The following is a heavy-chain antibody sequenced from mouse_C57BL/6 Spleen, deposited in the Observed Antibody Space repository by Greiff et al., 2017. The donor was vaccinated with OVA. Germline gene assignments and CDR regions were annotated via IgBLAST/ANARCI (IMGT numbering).Heavy chain of an antibody. CDR3: ARGGIGYGSLYYAMDY. Sequence: QVQLQQPGAELVRPGSSVKLSCKASGYTFTSYWMHWVKQRPIQGLEWIGNIDPSDSETHYNQKFKDKATLTVDKSSSTAYMQLSSLTSEDSAVYYCARGGIGYGSLYYAMDYWGQGTSVTVSS. CDR2: IDPSDSET. J-gene: IGHJ4*01. V-gene: IGHV1-52*01. CDR1: GYTFTSYW. D-gene: IGHD1-1*01.